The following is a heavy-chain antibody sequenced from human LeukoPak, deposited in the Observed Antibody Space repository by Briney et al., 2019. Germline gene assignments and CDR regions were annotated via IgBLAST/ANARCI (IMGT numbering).Heavy chain of an antibody. CDR3: ARDRRDLVPPQNYYYGMDV. D-gene: IGHD3-3*01. CDR2: VYGGGNT. V-gene: IGHV3-53*01. J-gene: IGHJ6*02. CDR1: GFTVANDR. Sequence: GGSLRLSCAASGFTVANDRMSWVRQAPGKGLEWVSTVYGGGNTAYADSVKGRFTISRDNSKNTLYLQMNSLRAEDTAVYYCARDRRDLVPPQNYYYGMDVWGQGTTVTVSS.